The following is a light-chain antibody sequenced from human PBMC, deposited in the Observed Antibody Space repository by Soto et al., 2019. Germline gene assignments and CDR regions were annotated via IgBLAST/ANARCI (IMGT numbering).Light chain of an antibody. J-gene: IGKJ3*01. CDR3: QQLLDYPFT. CDR2: SAS. V-gene: IGKV1-9*01. CDR1: QGISRY. Sequence: IQLTQSPSSLSASVGDRVTITCRASQGISRYLAWYQQKPGKAPKLLIYSASTLQGGVPSRFSGSGSGTDFTLTTSSLQPEDFATYSCQQLLDYPFTFGPGTKVGIK.